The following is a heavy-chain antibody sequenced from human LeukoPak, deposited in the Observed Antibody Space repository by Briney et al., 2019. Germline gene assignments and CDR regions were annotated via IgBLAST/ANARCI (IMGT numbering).Heavy chain of an antibody. CDR1: GGTFSSYA. CDR2: IIPIFGTA. J-gene: IGHJ2*01. Sequence: ASVKVSCTASGGTFSSYAISWVRQAPGQGLEWMGGIIPIFGTANYAQKFQGRVTITADESTSTAYMELSSLRSEDTAVYYCARWSRGAWYFDLWGRGTLVTVSS. V-gene: IGHV1-69*13. D-gene: IGHD3-10*01. CDR3: ARWSRGAWYFDL.